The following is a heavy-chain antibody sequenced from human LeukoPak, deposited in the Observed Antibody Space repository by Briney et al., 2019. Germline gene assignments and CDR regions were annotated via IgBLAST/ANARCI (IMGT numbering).Heavy chain of an antibody. V-gene: IGHV1-2*02. D-gene: IGHD3-16*02. CDR3: ASPLRLGELSFAY. CDR2: INPNSGGT. J-gene: IGHJ4*02. CDR1: GYTFTGYY. Sequence: ASVKVSCNASGYTFTGYYMHWVRQAPGQGLEWMGWINPNSGGTNYAQKFQGRVTMTRDTSISTAYMELSRLRSDDTAVYYCASPLRLGELSFAYWGQGTLVTVSS.